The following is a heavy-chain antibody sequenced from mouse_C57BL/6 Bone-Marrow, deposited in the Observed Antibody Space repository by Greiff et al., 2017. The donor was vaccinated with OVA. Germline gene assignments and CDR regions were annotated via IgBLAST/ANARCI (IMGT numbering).Heavy chain of an antibody. Sequence: QVQLKQPGPELVKPGASVKISCKASGYSFTSYYIHWVKQRPGQGLEWIGWIYPGSGNTKYNEKFKGKATLTADTSSSTAYMQLSSLTSEDSAVYNCAREGELYCVDYWSQGTTLTVSS. J-gene: IGHJ2*01. V-gene: IGHV1-66*01. CDR1: GYSFTSYY. CDR2: IYPGSGNT. CDR3: AREGELYCVDY. D-gene: IGHD1-1*01.